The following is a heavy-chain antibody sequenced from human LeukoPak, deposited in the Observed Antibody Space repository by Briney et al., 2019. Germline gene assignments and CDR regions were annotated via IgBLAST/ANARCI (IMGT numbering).Heavy chain of an antibody. CDR2: ISGRGGST. CDR1: GFTFSDXS. J-gene: IGHJ5*01. V-gene: IGHV3-23*01. Sequence: RLXXGAXGFTFSDXSMXWVRXSPGXXXXXVSTISGRGGSTYYADSVEGRFTISRDNSKNTLYLQMDSLRAEDTAVYYCAKDWEAYCGGDCYFDSWGQGTLVTVSS. CDR3: AKDWEAYCGGDCYFDS. D-gene: IGHD2-21*02.